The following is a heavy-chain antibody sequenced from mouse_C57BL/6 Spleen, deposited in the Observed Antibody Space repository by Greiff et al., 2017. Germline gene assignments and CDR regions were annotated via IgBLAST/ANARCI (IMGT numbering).Heavy chain of an antibody. V-gene: IGHV1-61*01. CDR2: IYPSDSET. CDR3: ARGRGGGYFDY. J-gene: IGHJ2*01. Sequence: QVQLQQPGAELVRPGSSVKLSCKASGYTFTSYWMDWVKQRPGQGLEWIGNIYPSDSETHYNQKFKDKATLTVDKSSSTAYMQLRSLTSEDSAVYYCARGRGGGYFDYWGQGTTLTVSS. CDR1: GYTFTSYW.